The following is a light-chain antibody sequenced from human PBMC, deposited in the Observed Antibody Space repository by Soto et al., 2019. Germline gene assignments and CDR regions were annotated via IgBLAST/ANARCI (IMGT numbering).Light chain of an antibody. V-gene: IGKV1-5*01. J-gene: IGKJ1*01. CDR2: DAS. Sequence: MTQTPLSLSVTLGQPASISCKSSQSLLHSDGKTYLYWYQQKPGKAPKLLIYDASSLESGVPSRFSGSGSGTEFTLTITSLQPDDFATYYCQQYNSYPWTFGQGTKVDIK. CDR3: QQYNSYPWT. CDR1: QSLLHSDGKTY.